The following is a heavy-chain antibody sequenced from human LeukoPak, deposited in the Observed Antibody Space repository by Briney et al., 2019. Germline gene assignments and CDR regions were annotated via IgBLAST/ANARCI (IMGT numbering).Heavy chain of an antibody. V-gene: IGHV3-30*02. CDR1: GFTFNNAW. CDR3: AKDRGQLVPFDY. D-gene: IGHD6-6*01. J-gene: IGHJ4*02. Sequence: GGSLRLSCAASGFTFNNAWMSWVRQAPGKGLEWVAFIRYDGSNKYYADSVKGRFTISRDNSKNTLNLQMNSLRAEDTAVYYCAKDRGQLVPFDYWGQGTLVTVSS. CDR2: IRYDGSNK.